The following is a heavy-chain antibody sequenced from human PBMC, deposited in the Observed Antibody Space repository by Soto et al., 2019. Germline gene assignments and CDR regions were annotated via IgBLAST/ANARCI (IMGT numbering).Heavy chain of an antibody. CDR3: ARYIYGYVDY. J-gene: IGHJ4*01. D-gene: IGHD5-18*01. CDR1: GFTFSDYY. Sequence: GGSLRLSCAASGFTFSDYYMSWIRQAPGKGLEWVSYISSSISYTNYADSVKGRFTISRDNAKNSLYLQMNSLRAEDTAVYYCARYIYGYVDYWGHGTLVTVSS. V-gene: IGHV3-11*06. CDR2: ISSSISYT.